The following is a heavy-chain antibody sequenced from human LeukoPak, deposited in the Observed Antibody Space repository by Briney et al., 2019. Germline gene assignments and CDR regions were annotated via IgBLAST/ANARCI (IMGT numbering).Heavy chain of an antibody. J-gene: IGHJ6*03. Sequence: ASVKVSCKASGYTFTGYYMHWVRQAPGQGLEWMGWINPNSGGTNYAQKFQGRVTMTRDTSISTAYMELSRLRSDDTAVYYCARDQTRITMVRGAPYYYYMDVWDKGTTVTVSS. CDR3: ARDQTRITMVRGAPYYYYMDV. V-gene: IGHV1-2*02. CDR1: GYTFTGYY. D-gene: IGHD3-10*01. CDR2: INPNSGGT.